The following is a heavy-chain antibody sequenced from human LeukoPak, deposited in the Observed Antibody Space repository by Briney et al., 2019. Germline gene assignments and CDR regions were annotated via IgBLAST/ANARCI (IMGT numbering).Heavy chain of an antibody. CDR1: GGSISSYY. CDR2: IYYSGST. J-gene: IGHJ6*02. CDR3: ARSPMVRGVINGMDV. V-gene: IGHV4-59*01. Sequence: SSETLSLTCTVSGGSISSYYWSWIRQPPGKGLEWIGYIYYSGSTNYNPSLKSRVTIVDTSKNQFSLKLSSVTAADTAVYYCARSPMVRGVINGMDVWGQGTTVTVSS. D-gene: IGHD3-10*01.